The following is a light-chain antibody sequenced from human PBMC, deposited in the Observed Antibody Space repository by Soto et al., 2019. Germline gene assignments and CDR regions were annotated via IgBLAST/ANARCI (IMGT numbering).Light chain of an antibody. V-gene: IGKV3-11*01. CDR1: QSVSSY. CDR3: QQRSNWPPT. J-gene: IGKJ2*01. Sequence: EIVLTQSPATLSLSPGERATLSCRASQSVSSYLAWYQQKPGQAPRLLIYDASNRATGIPARFSGSGSGTDYTITISSLVTEAFAVYYCQQRSNWPPTFSQGTKLEIK. CDR2: DAS.